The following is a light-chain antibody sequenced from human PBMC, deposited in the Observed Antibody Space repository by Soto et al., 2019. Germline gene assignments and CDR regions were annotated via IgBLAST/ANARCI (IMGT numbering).Light chain of an antibody. CDR2: YDG. V-gene: IGLV3-21*04. Sequence: SYELTQPPSVSVAPGETATITCGGNTIGSTSVHWYQQTPGQAPILVIYYDGDRPSGIPERFSGSNSGNTATLTISRVEAGDEADYYCQVWDSSRDHVVFGGGTKLTVL. CDR3: QVWDSSRDHVV. CDR1: TIGSTS. J-gene: IGLJ2*01.